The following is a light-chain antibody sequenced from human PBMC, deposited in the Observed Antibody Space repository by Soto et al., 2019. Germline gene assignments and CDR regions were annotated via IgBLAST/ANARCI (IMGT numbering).Light chain of an antibody. Sequence: DIQMTHSPSTLSASVGDRVNSTFRASQSISSWLAWYQQKPGKAPNLLIYDASTLESGVPSRFSGSGSGTEFSLTISSLQPDDFATYYCIQYNSHWGFGPGIKGDIK. V-gene: IGKV1-5*01. J-gene: IGKJ1*01. CDR2: DAS. CDR3: IQYNSHWG. CDR1: QSISSW.